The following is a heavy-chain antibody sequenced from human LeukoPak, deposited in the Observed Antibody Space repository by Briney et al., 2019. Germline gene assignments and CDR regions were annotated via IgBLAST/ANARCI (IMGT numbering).Heavy chain of an antibody. CDR1: GFTFSSYA. Sequence: PGRSLRLSCAASGFTFSSYAMHWVRQAPGKGLEWVAVISYDGSNKYYADSVKGRFTISRDNSKNTLYLQTNSLRAEDTAVYYCARGYYYDSSEPGYFDYWGQGTLVTVSS. V-gene: IGHV3-30*01. D-gene: IGHD3-22*01. CDR2: ISYDGSNK. CDR3: ARGYYYDSSEPGYFDY. J-gene: IGHJ4*02.